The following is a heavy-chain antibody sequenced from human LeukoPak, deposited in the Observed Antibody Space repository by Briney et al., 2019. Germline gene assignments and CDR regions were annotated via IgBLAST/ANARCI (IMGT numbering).Heavy chain of an antibody. CDR3: ARPGVSYDSGSYSYYFDN. CDR1: GFTFSDYY. CDR2: ISSSGNTI. J-gene: IGHJ4*02. Sequence: GGSLRLSCAASGFTFSDYYMSWIRQAPGKGLEWVSYISSSGNTIYYTDSVKGRFTISRDNAKNSLYLQMNSLRAEDTAVYYCARPGVSYDSGSYSYYFDNWGQGTLVTVSS. V-gene: IGHV3-11*01. D-gene: IGHD3-10*01.